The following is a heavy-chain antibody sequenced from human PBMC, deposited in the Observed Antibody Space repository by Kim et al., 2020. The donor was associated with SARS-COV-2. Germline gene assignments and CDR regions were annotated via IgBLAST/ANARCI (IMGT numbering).Heavy chain of an antibody. V-gene: IGHV3-64D*06. J-gene: IGHJ6*02. CDR2: ISSNGGST. CDR1: GFTFSSYA. Sequence: GGSLRLSCSASGFTFSSYAMHWVRQAPGKGLEYVSAISSNGGSTYYADSVKGRFTISRDNSKNTLYLQMSSLRAEDTAVYYCVKDFMRSSGWYSSVYYYGMDVWGQGTTVTVSS. CDR3: VKDFMRSSGWYSSVYYYGMDV. D-gene: IGHD6-19*01.